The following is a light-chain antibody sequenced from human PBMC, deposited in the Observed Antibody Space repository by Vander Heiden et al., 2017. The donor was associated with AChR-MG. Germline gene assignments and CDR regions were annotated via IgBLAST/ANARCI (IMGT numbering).Light chain of an antibody. CDR3: QHSDSTPRT. Sequence: DIQMTQSPSSLSASVGDRVTIACRASQRISSYLNWYQQKPGKAPKLLIYAASSLQSGVPSRFSGSGSGTDFTLTISSLQPEDFATYYCQHSDSTPRTFGQEAKVGIK. CDR1: QRISSY. CDR2: AAS. J-gene: IGKJ1*01. V-gene: IGKV1-39*01.